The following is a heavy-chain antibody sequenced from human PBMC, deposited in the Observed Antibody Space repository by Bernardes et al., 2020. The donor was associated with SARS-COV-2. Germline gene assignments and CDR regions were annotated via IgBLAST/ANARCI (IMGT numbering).Heavy chain of an antibody. D-gene: IGHD3-10*01. CDR2: LSGGGGRA. Sequence: GGSLRLSCAASGFTFRNYAMNWVRQAPGKGLAWVSALSGGGGRAYYAESVKGRFTISRDTSKNTLYMQMNSLRAEDTAVYFCAKDEVPEGLLWFGESALGYWGQGTLVTGSS. CDR1: GFTFRNYA. V-gene: IGHV3-23*01. CDR3: AKDEVPEGLLWFGESALGY. J-gene: IGHJ4*02.